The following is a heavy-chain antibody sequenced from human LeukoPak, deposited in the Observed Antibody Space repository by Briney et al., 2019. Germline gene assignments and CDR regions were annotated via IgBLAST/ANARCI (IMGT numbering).Heavy chain of an antibody. CDR2: IYCSGST. V-gene: IGHV4-59*08. Sequence: SETLSLTCTVSGGSISSYYWSWIRQPPGKGLEWIGYIYCSGSTNYNPSLKSRVTISVDTSKNQFSLKLSSVTAADTAVYYCAGSFDYWGQGTLVTVSS. CDR3: AGSFDY. D-gene: IGHD2-15*01. J-gene: IGHJ4*02. CDR1: GGSISSYY.